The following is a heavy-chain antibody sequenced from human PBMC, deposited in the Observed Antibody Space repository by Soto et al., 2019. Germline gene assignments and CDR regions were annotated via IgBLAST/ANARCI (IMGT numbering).Heavy chain of an antibody. D-gene: IGHD3-22*01. V-gene: IGHV4-59*06. CDR3: ARGEGAYYYDSSGPSDAFDL. CDR2: IYYSGST. CDR1: GGSISSYS. Sequence: PSETLSLTCTVSGGSISSYSWSWIRQHPGKDLEWIGYIYYSGSTYYNPSLKSRVTVSVDTSKNQFSMKLSSVTAADTAVYYCARGEGAYYYDSSGPSDAFDLWGQGTMVTVSS. J-gene: IGHJ3*01.